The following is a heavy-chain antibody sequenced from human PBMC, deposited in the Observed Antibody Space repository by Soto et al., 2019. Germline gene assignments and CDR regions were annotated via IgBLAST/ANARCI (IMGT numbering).Heavy chain of an antibody. D-gene: IGHD5-12*01. Sequence: QVQLVQSGAEEKKPGASVKVSCKASGYTFTSYAMHWVRQAPGQRLEWMGWINAGNGNTKYSQKFQGRVTITSDTSAIKAYMELSSLRSEDTAVYYCSTSYSGYDYHYYYGMDVWGQWTTVTLSS. CDR3: STSYSGYDYHYYYGMDV. CDR2: INAGNGNT. J-gene: IGHJ6*02. V-gene: IGHV1-3*05. CDR1: GYTFTSYA.